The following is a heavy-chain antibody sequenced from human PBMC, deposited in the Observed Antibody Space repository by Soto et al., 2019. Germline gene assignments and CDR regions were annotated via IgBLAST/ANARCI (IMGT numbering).Heavy chain of an antibody. J-gene: IGHJ6*03. Sequence: ASVKVSCKASGYTFTSYGISWVRQAPGQGLEWMGWISAYNGNTNYAQKLQGRVTMTTDTSTSTAYMELRSLRSDDTAVYYCARYTSAANYYYMDVWGKGTTVTVSS. CDR1: GYTFTSYG. V-gene: IGHV1-18*01. CDR3: ARYTSAANYYYMDV. D-gene: IGHD2-15*01. CDR2: ISAYNGNT.